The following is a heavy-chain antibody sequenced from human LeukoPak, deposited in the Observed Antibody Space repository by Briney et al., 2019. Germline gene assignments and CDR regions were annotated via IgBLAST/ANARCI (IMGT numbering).Heavy chain of an antibody. CDR1: GGSISSYY. V-gene: IGHV4-59*05. CDR3: ARHADPHYYDSSGYNLDY. J-gene: IGHJ4*02. CDR2: IYYSGST. Sequence: SETLSLTCTVSGGSISSYYWSWIRQPPGKGLEWIGSIYYSGSTYYNPSLKSRVTISVDTSKNQFSLKLSSVTAADTAVYYCARHADPHYYDSSGYNLDYWGQGTLVTVSS. D-gene: IGHD3-22*01.